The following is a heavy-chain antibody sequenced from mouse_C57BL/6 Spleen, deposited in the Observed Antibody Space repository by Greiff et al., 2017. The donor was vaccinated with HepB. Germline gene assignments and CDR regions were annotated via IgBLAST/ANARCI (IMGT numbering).Heavy chain of an antibody. CDR3: ARDSSGTYYFDY. D-gene: IGHD3-2*02. Sequence: VQLKQSGPELVKPGASVKIPCKASGYTFTDYNMDWVKQSHGKSLEWIGDINPNNGGTIYNQKFKGKATLTVDKSSSTAYMELRSLTSEDTAVYYCARDSSGTYYFDYWGQGTTLTVSS. V-gene: IGHV1-18*01. CDR1: GYTFTDYN. CDR2: INPNNGGT. J-gene: IGHJ2*01.